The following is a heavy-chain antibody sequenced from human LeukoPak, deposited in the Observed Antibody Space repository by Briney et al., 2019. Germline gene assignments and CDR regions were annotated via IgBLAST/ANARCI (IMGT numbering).Heavy chain of an antibody. J-gene: IGHJ4*02. D-gene: IGHD2-8*01. CDR1: GFTFSSYG. Sequence: GGSLRLSCAASGFTFSSYGMNWVRQAPGKGLEWVSSISSSSSYIYYADSVKGRFTISRDNAKNSLYLQMNSLRAEDTAVYYCARLNNGGPYFDYWGQGTLVTVSS. V-gene: IGHV3-21*01. CDR3: ARLNNGGPYFDY. CDR2: ISSSSSYI.